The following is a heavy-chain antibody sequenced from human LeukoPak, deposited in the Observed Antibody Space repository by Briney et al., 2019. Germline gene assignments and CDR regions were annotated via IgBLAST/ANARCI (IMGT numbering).Heavy chain of an antibody. CDR1: GFTFSSCG. D-gene: IGHD1-1*01. CDR2: IWYDGSNK. V-gene: IGHV3-33*01. Sequence: QPGRSLRLSCAASGFTFSSCGMHWVRQAPGKGLEWVAVIWYDGSNKYYADSVRGRFTISRDNSKNTLYLQMNSLRAEDTAVYYCARELSGTSFDYWGQGTLVTVSS. J-gene: IGHJ4*02. CDR3: ARELSGTSFDY.